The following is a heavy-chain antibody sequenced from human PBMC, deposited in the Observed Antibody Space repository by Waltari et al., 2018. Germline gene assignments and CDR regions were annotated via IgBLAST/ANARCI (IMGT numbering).Heavy chain of an antibody. CDR3: ALGDYDFWSGYSPFDY. V-gene: IGHV4-59*01. CDR2: IYYSGST. CDR1: GGSISSYY. Sequence: QVQLQESGPGLVKPSETLSLTCTVSGGSISSYYWSWIRQPPGKGLEWIGYIYYSGSTNYHPSLKSRVTISVDTAKNQVSLKLSSVTAADTAVYYCALGDYDFWSGYSPFDYWGQGTLVTVSS. J-gene: IGHJ4*02. D-gene: IGHD3-3*01.